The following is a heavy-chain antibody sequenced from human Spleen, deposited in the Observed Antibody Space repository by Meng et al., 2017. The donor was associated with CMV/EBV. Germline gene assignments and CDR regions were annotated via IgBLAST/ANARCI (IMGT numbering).Heavy chain of an antibody. D-gene: IGHD2-8*01. J-gene: IGHJ5*02. CDR2: IDRDGST. CDR3: AKSFICTNGVCSQDWFDP. CDR1: GFTFDKYW. V-gene: IGHV3-74*01. Sequence: GGSLRLSCSASGFTFDKYWMHWVRQAPGEGLVWVSRIDRDGSTIYADSVRGRFTISRDNAQSSVYLQMNSLRAEDTAIYYCAKSFICTNGVCSQDWFDPWGQGTLVTVSS.